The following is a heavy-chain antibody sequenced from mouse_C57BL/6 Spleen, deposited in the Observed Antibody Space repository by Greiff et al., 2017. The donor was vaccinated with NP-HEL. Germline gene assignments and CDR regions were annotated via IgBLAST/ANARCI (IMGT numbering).Heavy chain of an antibody. V-gene: IGHV1-52*01. CDR2: IDPSDSET. CDR3: ARSDYSNSAWSAY. Sequence: QVQLQQPGAELVRPGSSVKLSCKASGYTFTSYWMHWVKQRPIQGLEWIGNIDPSDSETHYNQKFKDKATLTVDKSSSTAYMQLSSLTSEDSAVYYCARSDYSNSAWSAYWGQGTLVTVSA. CDR1: GYTFTSYW. D-gene: IGHD2-5*01. J-gene: IGHJ3*01.